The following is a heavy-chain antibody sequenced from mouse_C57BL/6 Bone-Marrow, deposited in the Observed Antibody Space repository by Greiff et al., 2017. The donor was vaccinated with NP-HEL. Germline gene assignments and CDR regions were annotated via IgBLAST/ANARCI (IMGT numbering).Heavy chain of an antibody. J-gene: IGHJ1*03. D-gene: IGHD1-1*01. CDR1: GFTFTDYY. CDR2: IRNKANGYTT. CDR3: ARYPHYYGNWYFDV. Sequence: DVHLVESGGGLVQPGGSLSLSCAASGFTFTDYYMSWVRQPPGKALEWLGFIRNKANGYTTEYSASVKGRFTISRDNSQSILYLQMNALRAEDSATYYCARYPHYYGNWYFDVWGTGTTVTVSS. V-gene: IGHV7-3*01.